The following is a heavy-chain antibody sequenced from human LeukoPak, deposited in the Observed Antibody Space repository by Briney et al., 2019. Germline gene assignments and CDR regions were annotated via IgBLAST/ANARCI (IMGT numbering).Heavy chain of an antibody. V-gene: IGHV3-48*01. CDR3: ARVASAWADDY. Sequence: GGTLRLSCAASGFTFGYYGMNWVRQAPGKGLEWISYISSGSGTIYYADSVKGRFSISRDDAKSSLYLQVNSLRVEDTAVYYCARVASAWADDYWGQGALVTVSS. J-gene: IGHJ4*02. CDR2: ISSGSGTI. D-gene: IGHD6-19*01. CDR1: GFTFGYYG.